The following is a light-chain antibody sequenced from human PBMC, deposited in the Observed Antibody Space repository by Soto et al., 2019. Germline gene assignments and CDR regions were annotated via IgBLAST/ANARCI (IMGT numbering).Light chain of an antibody. CDR3: QQTYSTLSIT. CDR1: ESISRH. CDR2: AAS. V-gene: IGKV1-39*01. J-gene: IGKJ5*01. Sequence: DIQMTQSPSSLSASVGDRVTITCRASESISRHLNWYQQKPGKAPKILIYAASSLQNGVPSKFRGSGSRTDFTLTITNLKPEDFATYYCQQTYSTLSITFGQGTRLDIK.